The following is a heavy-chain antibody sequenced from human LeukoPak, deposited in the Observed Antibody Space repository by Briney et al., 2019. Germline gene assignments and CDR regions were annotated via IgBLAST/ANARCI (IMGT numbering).Heavy chain of an antibody. D-gene: IGHD3-10*01. V-gene: IGHV4-4*02. CDR2: IYHSGIT. CDR1: GGSISSSHW. J-gene: IGHJ3*02. CDR3: ARWKDYYGSGSYYFTPLDAFDI. Sequence: SETLSLTCAVSGGSISSSHWWSWVRQPPGKGLEWIADIYHSGITNYNPSLKSRVTISIDKSKNQFSLKLSSVTAADTAVYYCARWKDYYGSGSYYFTPLDAFDIWGQGTMVTVSS.